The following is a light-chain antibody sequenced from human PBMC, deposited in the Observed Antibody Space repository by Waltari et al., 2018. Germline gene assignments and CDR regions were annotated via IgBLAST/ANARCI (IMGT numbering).Light chain of an antibody. CDR1: QGVGSN. Sequence: VMTQSPATLSVSPGERATLSCRASQGVGSNLAWYQQKPGQAPRLLIYGASTRATGSPVRFSGSGSGREFTLTISSLQSEDCAIYYCQQYNNWPETFGQGTKVDIK. CDR3: QQYNNWPET. CDR2: GAS. J-gene: IGKJ1*01. V-gene: IGKV3-15*01.